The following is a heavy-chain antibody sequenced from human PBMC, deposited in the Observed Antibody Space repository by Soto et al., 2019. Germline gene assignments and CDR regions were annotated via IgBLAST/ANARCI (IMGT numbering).Heavy chain of an antibody. Sequence: SETLSLTCTVSGGSISSYYWSWIRQPPGKGLEWIGYIYYSGSTNYNPSLKSRVTISVDTSKNQFSLKLSSVTAADTAVYYCARLPNRILRFLERFPNYFDYWGQGTLVTVSS. J-gene: IGHJ4*02. CDR2: IYYSGST. D-gene: IGHD3-3*01. CDR1: GGSISSYY. CDR3: ARLPNRILRFLERFPNYFDY. V-gene: IGHV4-59*12.